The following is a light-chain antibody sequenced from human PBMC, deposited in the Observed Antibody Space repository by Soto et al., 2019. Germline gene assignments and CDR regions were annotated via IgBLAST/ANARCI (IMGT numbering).Light chain of an antibody. CDR2: GAS. CDR1: QTINYSY. V-gene: IGKV3-20*01. CDR3: QQYGASPFP. Sequence: EIVLTQSPGTLSLSPGERATLSCRASQTINYSYLAWYQQKPGQAPRLLIYGASSRATGITDRFSGRGSGTDFTLTISRLEPEDFAVYYCQQYGASPFPFGPGNKLAIK. J-gene: IGKJ3*01.